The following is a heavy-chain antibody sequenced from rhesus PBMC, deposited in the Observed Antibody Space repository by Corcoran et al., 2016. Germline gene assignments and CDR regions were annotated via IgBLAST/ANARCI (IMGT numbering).Heavy chain of an antibody. CDR3: ARQPFPMGGFDV. D-gene: IGHD2-39*02. J-gene: IGHJ3*01. V-gene: IGHV4-80*01. CDR2: INGNSGSN. Sequence: QVQLQESGPGLVKPSETLSLTCAVSGASISSYWWSWIRQPPGKGGGGVGGINGNSGSNNYNPSLKSRVTISKDTSKNHFSLTLNSVTAADAAIYYCARQPFPMGGFDVWGQGLSVTVSS. CDR1: GASISSYW.